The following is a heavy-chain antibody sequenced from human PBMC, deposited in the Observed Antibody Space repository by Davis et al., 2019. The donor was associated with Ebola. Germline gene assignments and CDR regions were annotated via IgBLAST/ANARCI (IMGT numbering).Heavy chain of an antibody. CDR1: GGSISSYY. CDR2: IYYSGST. Sequence: SETLSLTCTVSGGSISSYYWSWIRQPPGKGLEWIGYIYYSGSTNYNPSLRSRVTILVDTSKNQFSLKLTSVTAADTAVYYCARHGGLAVAGNFDYWGQGTLVTVSS. CDR3: ARHGGLAVAGNFDY. V-gene: IGHV4-59*08. J-gene: IGHJ4*02. D-gene: IGHD6-19*01.